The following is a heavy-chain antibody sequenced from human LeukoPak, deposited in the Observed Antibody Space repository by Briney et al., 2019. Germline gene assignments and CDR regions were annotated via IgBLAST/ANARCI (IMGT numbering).Heavy chain of an antibody. D-gene: IGHD3-22*01. CDR1: GGSVSSGSYY. V-gene: IGHV4-61*01. CDR3: ARDPLYYYDSSGYPYGMDV. J-gene: IGHJ6*04. CDR2: IYYSGST. Sequence: SETLSLTCTVSGGSVSSGSYYWSWIRQPPGKGLEWIGYIYYSGSTNYNPSLKSRVTISVDTSKNQFSLKLSSVTAADTAVHYCARDPLYYYDSSGYPYGMDVWGKGTTVTVSS.